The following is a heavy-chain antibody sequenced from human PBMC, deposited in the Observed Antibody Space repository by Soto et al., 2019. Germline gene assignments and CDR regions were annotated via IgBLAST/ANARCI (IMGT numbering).Heavy chain of an antibody. CDR1: VGTFSSYT. CDR2: IIPILGIA. J-gene: IGHJ4*02. D-gene: IGHD1-7*01. CDR3: ARDIVGYNWNFEAGY. Sequence: SVKVSCKASVGTFSSYTISWVRQAPGQGLEWMGRIIPILGIANYAQKFQGRVTITADKSTSTAYMELRSLRSDDTAVYYCARDIVGYNWNFEAGYWGQGTLVTVSS. V-gene: IGHV1-69*04.